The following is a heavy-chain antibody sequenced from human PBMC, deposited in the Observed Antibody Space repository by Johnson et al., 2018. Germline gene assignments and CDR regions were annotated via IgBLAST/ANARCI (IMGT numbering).Heavy chain of an antibody. V-gene: IGHV1-46*01. Sequence: QVQLVQSGAEVKKXGASXKVXCKASGYTFTSYYMHWVRQAPGQGLEWMGIINPSGGSTRYAQKFQGRVTMTRDTSTSTAYMELSSLRSEDTAVYYCVTLMDYDFSYYYSMDVWGKGTTVTVSS. CDR1: GYTFTSYY. J-gene: IGHJ6*03. CDR3: VTLMDYDFSYYYSMDV. D-gene: IGHD3-3*01. CDR2: INPSGGST.